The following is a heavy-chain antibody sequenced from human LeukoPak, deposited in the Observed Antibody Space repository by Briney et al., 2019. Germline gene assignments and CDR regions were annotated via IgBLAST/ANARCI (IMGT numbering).Heavy chain of an antibody. J-gene: IGHJ4*02. Sequence: GASVKVSCKASGYTFTGYYMHWVRQAPGQGLEWMGWINPNSGGTNYAQKFQGRDTMTRDTSISTAYMELSRLRSDDTAVYYCARDRSSSWPTDFDYWGQGTLVTVSS. CDR3: ARDRSSSWPTDFDY. CDR2: INPNSGGT. CDR1: GYTFTGYY. D-gene: IGHD6-13*01. V-gene: IGHV1-2*02.